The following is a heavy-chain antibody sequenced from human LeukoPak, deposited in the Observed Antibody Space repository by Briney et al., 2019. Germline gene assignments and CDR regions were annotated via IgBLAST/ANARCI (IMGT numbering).Heavy chain of an antibody. Sequence: SVKVSCKASGGTFSSYAISWVRQAPGQGLEWMGGIIPIFGTANYAQKFQGRVTITADKSTSTAYMELSSLRSEDTAVYYCARSGREEKNYGSGSYTLIGYWGQGTLVTVSS. CDR2: IIPIFGTA. D-gene: IGHD3-10*01. V-gene: IGHV1-69*06. CDR1: GGTFSSYA. CDR3: ARSGREEKNYGSGSYTLIGY. J-gene: IGHJ4*02.